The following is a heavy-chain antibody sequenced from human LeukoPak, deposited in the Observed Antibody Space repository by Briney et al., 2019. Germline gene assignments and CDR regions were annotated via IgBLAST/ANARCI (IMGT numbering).Heavy chain of an antibody. Sequence: PSETLSLTCTVSGGSISSYYWGWVRQPPGKALEWIGNIFYTGSTYYSPSLKSRVTISLDTSRNQFSLRLNSVTAADTAVYYCAKSNGYGLIDIWGQGSMVTVSS. CDR3: AKSNGYGLIDI. V-gene: IGHV4-39*07. CDR1: GGSISSYY. CDR2: IFYTGST. J-gene: IGHJ3*02. D-gene: IGHD3-10*01.